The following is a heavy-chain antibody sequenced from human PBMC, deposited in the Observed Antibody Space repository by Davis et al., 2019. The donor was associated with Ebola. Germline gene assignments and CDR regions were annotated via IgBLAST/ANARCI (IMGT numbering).Heavy chain of an antibody. D-gene: IGHD5-24*01. Sequence: SVKASCKASGGTFSSYAISWVRQAPGQGLEWMGRIIPILGIANYAQKFQGRVTITADKSTSTAYMELSSLRSEDTAVYYCARRDGYNLYYFDYWGQGTLVTVSS. CDR1: GGTFSSYA. CDR3: ARRDGYNLYYFDY. V-gene: IGHV1-69*04. J-gene: IGHJ4*02. CDR2: IIPILGIA.